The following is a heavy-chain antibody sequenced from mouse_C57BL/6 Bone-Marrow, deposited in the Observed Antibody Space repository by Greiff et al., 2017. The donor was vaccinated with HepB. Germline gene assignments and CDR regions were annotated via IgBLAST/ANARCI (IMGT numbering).Heavy chain of an antibody. CDR3: TTLITTVVSDC. V-gene: IGHV1-81*01. CDR2: IYPRSGNT. D-gene: IGHD1-1*01. CDR1: GYTFTSYG. Sequence: VKLMESGAELARPGASVKLSCKASGYTFTSYGISWVKQRTGQGLEWIGEIYPRSGNTYYNEKFKGKATLTADTSSNTAYLQLSSLTSEDTAVYYCTTLITTVVSDCWGQGTTLTVSA. J-gene: IGHJ2*01.